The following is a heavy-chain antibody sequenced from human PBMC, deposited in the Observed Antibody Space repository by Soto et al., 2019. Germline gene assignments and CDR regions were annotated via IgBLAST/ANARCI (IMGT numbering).Heavy chain of an antibody. V-gene: IGHV1-69*01. Sequence: QVQLVQSGAEMQQPGASVRVSCKASGGTFSKYAFSWVRQAPGQGLEWFGGTIPMFGTPNYAQKFQGRVAISADESTATVYMELSSLRSEDTAVYFCARPLRDRNYYYGMAVWGQGTTVTVSS. D-gene: IGHD3-22*01. CDR3: ARPLRDRNYYYGMAV. CDR2: TIPMFGTP. J-gene: IGHJ6*02. CDR1: GGTFSKYA.